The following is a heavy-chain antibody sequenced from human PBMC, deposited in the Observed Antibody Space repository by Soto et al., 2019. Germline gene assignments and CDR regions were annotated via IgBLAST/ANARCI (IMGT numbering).Heavy chain of an antibody. CDR1: GYTFTSYG. CDR2: ISAYNGNT. Sequence: QVQLVQSGAEVKKPGASVKVSCKASGYTFTSYGISWVRQAPGQGLEWMGWISAYNGNTNYAQKLQGRVTMTTDTSTSTAYMELRSLRSDDTAVYYCARDCEPYCDFWSGYYLRIGAPAWFDPWGQGTLVTVSS. CDR3: ARDCEPYCDFWSGYYLRIGAPAWFDP. J-gene: IGHJ5*02. D-gene: IGHD3-3*01. V-gene: IGHV1-18*01.